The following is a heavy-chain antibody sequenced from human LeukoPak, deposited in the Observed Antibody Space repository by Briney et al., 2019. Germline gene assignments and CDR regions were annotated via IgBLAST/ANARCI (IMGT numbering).Heavy chain of an antibody. J-gene: IGHJ5*02. CDR2: MNPNSGNT. Sequence: KASGYTFTSYDINWVRQATGQGHEWMGWMNPNSGNTGYAQKFQGRVTMTRTTSISTAYMELSSLRSEDTAVYYCARGKAHCSSTSCYGGWFDPWGQGTLVTVSS. CDR1: GYTFTSYD. D-gene: IGHD2-2*01. CDR3: ARGKAHCSSTSCYGGWFDP. V-gene: IGHV1-8*01.